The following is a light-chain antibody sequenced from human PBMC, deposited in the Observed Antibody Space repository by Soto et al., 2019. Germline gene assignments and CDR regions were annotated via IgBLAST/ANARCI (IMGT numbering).Light chain of an antibody. CDR3: GSKAGSNKHVV. V-gene: IGLV2-8*01. Sequence: QSALTQPPSASGSPGQSVTISCAGSSSDIGASNSVSWYQQHPGKAPKLLISEVTKRPSGVPDRFSGSKSGNTASLTVSGLQVEDEADYYCGSKAGSNKHVVFGGGTKLTVL. J-gene: IGLJ2*01. CDR1: SSDIGASNS. CDR2: EVT.